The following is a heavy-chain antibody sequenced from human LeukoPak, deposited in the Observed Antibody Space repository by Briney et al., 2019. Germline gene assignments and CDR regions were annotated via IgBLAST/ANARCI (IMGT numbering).Heavy chain of an antibody. D-gene: IGHD5-18*01. CDR1: GFIFNTYG. Sequence: GGSLRLSCAASGFIFNTYGMHWVRQAPGKGLEWVTFIRYNGNDKYYADSVKGRFTISRDNAKNSLYLQMNSLRGEDTAVYYCARDLYSSPFWFFDLWGRGTLVTVSS. CDR3: ARDLYSSPFWFFDL. CDR2: IRYNGNDK. J-gene: IGHJ2*01. V-gene: IGHV3-30*02.